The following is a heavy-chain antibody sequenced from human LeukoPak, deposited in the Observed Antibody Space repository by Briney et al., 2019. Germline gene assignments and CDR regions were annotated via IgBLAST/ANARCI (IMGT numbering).Heavy chain of an antibody. CDR2: IWYDGSNK. CDR3: ARGVSSGWHDY. V-gene: IGHV3-33*01. D-gene: IGHD6-19*01. J-gene: IGHJ4*02. Sequence: PGGSLRLSCAASGFTFSSYGMHWVRQAPGKGLEWVAVIWYDGSNKYYADSVKGRFTISRDNSKNTLYLQMNSLRAEDTAVYYCARGVSSGWHDYWGQGTLVTVSS. CDR1: GFTFSSYG.